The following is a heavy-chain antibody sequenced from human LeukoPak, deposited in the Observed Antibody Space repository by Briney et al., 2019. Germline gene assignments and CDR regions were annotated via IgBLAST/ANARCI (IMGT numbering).Heavy chain of an antibody. CDR1: GFTFSDYY. CDR2: ISSSGSTI. D-gene: IGHD3-22*01. J-gene: IGHJ4*02. V-gene: IGHV3-11*01. CDR3: ARDFLTAYYYDSSGYGPRGY. Sequence: KPGGSLRLSCAASGFTFSDYYMSWIRQAPGKGLEWVSYISSSGSTIYYADSVKGRSTISRDNAKNSLYLQMNSLRAEDTAVYYCARDFLTAYYYDSSGYGPRGYWGQGTLVTVSS.